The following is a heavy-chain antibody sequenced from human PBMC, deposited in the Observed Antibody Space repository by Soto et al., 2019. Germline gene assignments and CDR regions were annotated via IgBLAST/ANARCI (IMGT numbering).Heavy chain of an antibody. CDR1: GGSFSGYY. V-gene: IGHV4-34*01. D-gene: IGHD2-8*01. Sequence: QVQLQQWGAGLLKPSETLSLTCAVYGGSFSGYYWSWIRQPPGKGLEWIGEINHSGSTNYNPSLKSRVTISVDTSQIQLSLKLSSVTAADTAVYYCARGPRSSYCANGVCYRGRYYSYYMDVWGKGTTVTVSS. CDR2: INHSGST. J-gene: IGHJ6*03. CDR3: ARGPRSSYCANGVCYRGRYYSYYMDV.